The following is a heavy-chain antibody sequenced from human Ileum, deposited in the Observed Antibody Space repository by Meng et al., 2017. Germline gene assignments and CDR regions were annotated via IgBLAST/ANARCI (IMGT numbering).Heavy chain of an antibody. CDR1: GGSISSGDYY. J-gene: IGHJ5*02. Sequence: QMQVQESGPGLVKPSGTLSLTCTVSGGSISSGDYYWSWIRQPPGKGLEWIGYIYYSGSTYYNPSLKSRVTISVDTSKNQFSLKLSSVTAADTAVYYCARENTIFGVVWSSWFDPWGQGTLVTVSS. D-gene: IGHD3-3*01. CDR3: ARENTIFGVVWSSWFDP. V-gene: IGHV4-30-4*01. CDR2: IYYSGST.